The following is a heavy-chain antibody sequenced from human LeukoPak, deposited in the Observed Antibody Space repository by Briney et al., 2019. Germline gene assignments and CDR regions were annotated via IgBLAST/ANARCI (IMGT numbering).Heavy chain of an antibody. CDR3: ARPTTLYDILTGYFRVDAFDI. CDR1: GGSISSGSYY. CDR2: IYTSGST. V-gene: IGHV4-61*02. J-gene: IGHJ3*02. Sequence: SQTLSLTCTVSGGSISSGSYYWSWIRQPAGKGLEWIGRIYTSGSTNYNPSLKSRVTISVDTSKNQFSLKLSSVTAADMAVYYCARPTTLYDILTGYFRVDAFDIWGQGTMVTVSS. D-gene: IGHD3-9*01.